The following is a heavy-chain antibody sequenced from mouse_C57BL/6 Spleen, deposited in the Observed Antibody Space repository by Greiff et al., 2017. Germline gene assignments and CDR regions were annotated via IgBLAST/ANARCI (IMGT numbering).Heavy chain of an antibody. D-gene: IGHD2-12*01. V-gene: IGHV1-18*01. CDR3: ARMILRLSYWYFDV. CDR2: INPNNGGT. J-gene: IGHJ1*03. CDR1: GYTFTDYN. Sequence: EVQLQESGPELVKPGASVKIPCKASGYTFTDYNMDWVKQSHGKSLEWIGDINPNNGGTIYNQKFKGKATLTVDKSSSTAYMELRSLTSEDTAVYYCARMILRLSYWYFDVWGTGTTVTVSS.